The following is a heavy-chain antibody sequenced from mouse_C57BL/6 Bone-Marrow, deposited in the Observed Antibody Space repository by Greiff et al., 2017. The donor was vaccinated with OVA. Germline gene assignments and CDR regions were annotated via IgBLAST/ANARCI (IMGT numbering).Heavy chain of an antibody. CDR2: ISSGSSTI. J-gene: IGHJ4*01. CDR3: YYYAMDY. D-gene: IGHD2-2*01. CDR1: GFTFSDYG. V-gene: IGHV5-17*01. Sequence: EVKVVESGGGLVKPGGSLKLSCAASGFTFSDYGMHWVRQAPEKGLEWVAYISSGSSTIYYADTVKGRFTITRDNAKNTLFLQMTSLRSEDTAMYFGYYYAMDYWGQGTSVTVSS.